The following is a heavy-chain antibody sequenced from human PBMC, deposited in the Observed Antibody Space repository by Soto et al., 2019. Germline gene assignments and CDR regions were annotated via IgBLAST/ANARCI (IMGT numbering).Heavy chain of an antibody. D-gene: IGHD1-1*01. V-gene: IGHV4-4*02. J-gene: IGHJ5*01. CDR3: ARVRQGCSANNCYFDP. CDR2: VHISGHS. CDR1: GGSVRAPDW. Sequence: SETLSFTCTLSGGSVRAPDWWNWVRQSPDKGLEWIAEVHISGHSNYNPSLRSRVSVSIDSSKNQFYLNLNSVTAADTAIYYCARVRQGCSANNCYFDPWGQGTQVTVSS.